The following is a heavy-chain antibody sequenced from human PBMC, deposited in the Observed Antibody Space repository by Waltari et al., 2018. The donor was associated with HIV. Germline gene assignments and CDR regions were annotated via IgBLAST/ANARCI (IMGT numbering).Heavy chain of an antibody. D-gene: IGHD4-17*01. CDR2: IDRDGRVS. CDR1: GLPFGTHW. CDR3: ARDVTRDYFGVYHFLFDV. Sequence: VQLVESGCTQIRPGGYLRLQGGGSGLPFGTHWFHCFRQVPGKGLQWIARIDRDGRVSTNEGLVKGRFSVSRDNAKNSMFLQLTRLTVDDSAVYHCARDVTRDYFGVYHFLFDVWGQGTTVTVSS. V-gene: IGHV3-74*03. J-gene: IGHJ6*02.